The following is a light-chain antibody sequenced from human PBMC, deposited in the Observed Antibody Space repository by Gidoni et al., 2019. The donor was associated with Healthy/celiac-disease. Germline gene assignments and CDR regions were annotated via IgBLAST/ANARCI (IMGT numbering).Light chain of an antibody. Sequence: SYVLTQPPSVSVAPGQTARLTCGGNNIGSKSVHWYQQKPGQAPVLVVYDDSDRPAGIPERFSVSNSGNTATLTISRVEAGDEADYYCQVWDSSSDLHVVFGGVTKLTVL. CDR2: DDS. CDR1: NIGSKS. CDR3: QVWDSSSDLHVV. J-gene: IGLJ2*01. V-gene: IGLV3-21*02.